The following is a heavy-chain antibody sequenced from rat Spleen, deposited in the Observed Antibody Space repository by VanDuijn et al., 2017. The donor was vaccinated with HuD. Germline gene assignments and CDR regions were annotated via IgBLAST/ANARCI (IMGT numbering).Heavy chain of an antibody. CDR2: ITNASGRT. V-gene: IGHV5-31*01. CDR1: GFTFNNYW. CDR3: SRAMYTTDYYYAKGYYVMDA. D-gene: IGHD1-6*01. Sequence: EVQLVESGGGLVQPGRSLKLSCVTSGFTFNNYWMTWIRQAPGKGLEWVASITNASGRTYYPDSVKGRFTISRDTAQNTLYLQMNNLRSEDTATYYCSRAMYTTDYYYAKGYYVMDAWGQGASVTVSS. J-gene: IGHJ4*01.